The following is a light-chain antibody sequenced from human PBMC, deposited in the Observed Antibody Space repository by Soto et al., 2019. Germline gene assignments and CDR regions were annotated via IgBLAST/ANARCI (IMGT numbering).Light chain of an antibody. J-gene: IGKJ2*01. V-gene: IGKV3-20*01. Sequence: EIVLTQSPGTLSLSPGEGATLSCRASHSVSSSLLAWFQQKPGQAPRLLIHDVSSRATGIPDRFSGSGSGTDFTLSISRLEPEDFAVYYCHQYGSSPLTFGQGTKLEIK. CDR1: HSVSSSL. CDR2: DVS. CDR3: HQYGSSPLT.